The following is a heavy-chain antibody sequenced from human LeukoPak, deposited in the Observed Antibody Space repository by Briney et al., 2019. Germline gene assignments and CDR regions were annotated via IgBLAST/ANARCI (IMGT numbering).Heavy chain of an antibody. Sequence: PSETLSLTCTVSGGSISSYYWSWIRQPAGKGLEWIGRIYISGSTNYNPSLKSRVTMSVDTSKNQFSLKLSSVTAADTAVYYCARGKRAVTIFGRGYYYYMDVWGKGTTVTVSS. CDR3: ARGKRAVTIFGRGYYYYMDV. CDR1: GGSISSYY. D-gene: IGHD3-3*01. V-gene: IGHV4-4*07. J-gene: IGHJ6*03. CDR2: IYISGST.